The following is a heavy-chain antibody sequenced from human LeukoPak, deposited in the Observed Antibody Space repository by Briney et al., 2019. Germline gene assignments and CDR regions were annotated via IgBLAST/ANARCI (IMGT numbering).Heavy chain of an antibody. CDR3: AREGGTYYYDSSGYSTYTFDY. D-gene: IGHD3-22*01. J-gene: IGHJ4*02. Sequence: GGSLRLSCAASGFTVSSNYMSWVRQAPGKGLEWVSVIYSGGSTYYADSVKGRFTISRDNSKNTLYLQTNSLRAEDTAVYYCAREGGTYYYDSSGYSTYTFDYWGQGTLVTVSS. CDR2: IYSGGST. V-gene: IGHV3-66*01. CDR1: GFTVSSNY.